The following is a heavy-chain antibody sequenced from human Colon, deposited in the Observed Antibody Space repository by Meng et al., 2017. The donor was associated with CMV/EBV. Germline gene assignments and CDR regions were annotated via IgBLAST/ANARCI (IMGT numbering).Heavy chain of an antibody. J-gene: IGHJ4*02. CDR1: GGSISSYY. CDR2: IYPSGFP. CDR3: ARAQYTYGYWIFDY. V-gene: IGHV4-4*07. Sequence: QGPLQASAPGWLSPSDTRSLTCTVSGGSISSYYWSWIRQSAGKGLEWIGRIYPSGFPKYKPSLESRVTMSADTSKNQISLKLTSVTAADTAVYYCARAQYTYGYWIFDYWGQGTLVTVSS. D-gene: IGHD5-18*01.